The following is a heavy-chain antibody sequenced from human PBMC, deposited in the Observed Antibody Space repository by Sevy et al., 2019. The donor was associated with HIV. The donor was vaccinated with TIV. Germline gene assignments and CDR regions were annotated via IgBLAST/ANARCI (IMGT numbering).Heavy chain of an antibody. Sequence: QSQTLSLTCAVSGDSVSNNGVAWNWIRQSPSRGLEWLGRTYYRSKWYNNYAVSVTGRININGDISKNQFSLQLNSETPEDTVVYYCARSSSVWDGANNFWFDPWGQGILVTVSS. V-gene: IGHV6-1*01. J-gene: IGHJ5*02. D-gene: IGHD6-19*01. CDR2: TYYRSKWYN. CDR3: ARSSSVWDGANNFWFDP. CDR1: GDSVSNNGVA.